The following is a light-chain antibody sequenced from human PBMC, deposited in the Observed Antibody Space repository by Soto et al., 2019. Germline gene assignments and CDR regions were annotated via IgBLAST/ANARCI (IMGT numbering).Light chain of an antibody. CDR3: QQYSSTPRT. CDR2: AAS. CDR1: QSIGTNY. Sequence: ENRLTQSPGTMSLSPGERATLSCRASQSIGTNYVAWFQQKPGQAPTLLIYAASRRATGIPDRFSGSGSGTEFTLTISRLEPEDFAVYFCQQYSSTPRTFGQGTNVDIK. V-gene: IGKV3-20*01. J-gene: IGKJ1*01.